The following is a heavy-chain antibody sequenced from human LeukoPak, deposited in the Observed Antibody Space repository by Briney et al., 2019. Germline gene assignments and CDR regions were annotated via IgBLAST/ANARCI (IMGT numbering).Heavy chain of an antibody. CDR1: GFTFSRYW. CDR3: AKDRPGYSSSWQARYFDY. Sequence: GGSLRLSCAVSGFTFSRYWMSWVRQAPGKGLEWVAFIRYDGSNKYYADSVRGRFTISRDNSKNTLYLQMNSLRAEDTAVYYCAKDRPGYSSSWQARYFDYWGQGTLVTVSS. V-gene: IGHV3-30*02. CDR2: IRYDGSNK. D-gene: IGHD6-13*01. J-gene: IGHJ4*02.